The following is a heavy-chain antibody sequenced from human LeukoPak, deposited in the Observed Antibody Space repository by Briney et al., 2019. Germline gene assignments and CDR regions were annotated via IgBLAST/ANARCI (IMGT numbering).Heavy chain of an antibody. CDR3: ARDGPNFYFDY. CDR2: IYINAGTT. D-gene: IGHD5-24*01. CDR1: GFIVSSNH. V-gene: IGHV3-66*01. J-gene: IGHJ4*02. Sequence: GGSLRLSCAASGFIVSSNHMNWVRQTPGKGLEWVSIIYINAGTTHYADSVKGRFIISRDNSENTVYLQMNNLRADDSAVYYCARDGPNFYFDYWGQGALVTVSS.